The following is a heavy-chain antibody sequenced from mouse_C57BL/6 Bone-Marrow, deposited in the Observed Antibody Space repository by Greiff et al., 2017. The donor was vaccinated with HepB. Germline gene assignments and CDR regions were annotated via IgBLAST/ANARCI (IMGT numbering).Heavy chain of an antibody. D-gene: IGHD1-1*01. CDR2: IDPENGDT. Sequence: EVQLQQSGAELVRPRASVKLSCTASGFNIKDDYMHWVKQRPEQGLEWIGWIDPENGDTEYASKFQGKATITADTSSNTAYLQLSSLTSEDTAVYYCTTRYYYGSSYDYAMDYWGQGTSVTVSS. J-gene: IGHJ4*01. CDR1: GFNIKDDY. V-gene: IGHV14-4*01. CDR3: TTRYYYGSSYDYAMDY.